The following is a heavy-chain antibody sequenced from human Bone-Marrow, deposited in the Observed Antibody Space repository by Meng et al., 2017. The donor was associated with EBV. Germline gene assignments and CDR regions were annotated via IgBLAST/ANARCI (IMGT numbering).Heavy chain of an antibody. D-gene: IGHD1-14*01. V-gene: IGHV3-30*03. CDR1: GLTFSGYG. J-gene: IGHJ5*02. CDR3: ARDLSGRFDP. Sequence: QVELVESGGAGVQPVRSLGLSCAASGLTFSGYGMFSVRQAPGKGPEWVAIIPSDGNIYYADSVKGRFTISRDNSKNTLYLQMNSLRGEDTAVYYCARDLSGRFDPWGQGTLVTVSS. CDR2: IPSDGNI.